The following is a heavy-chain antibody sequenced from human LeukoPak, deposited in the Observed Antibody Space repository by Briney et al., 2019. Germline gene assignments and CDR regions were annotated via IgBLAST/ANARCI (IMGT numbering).Heavy chain of an antibody. V-gene: IGHV3-64D*09. CDR3: VYGDYGWFDP. Sequence: GGSLRLSCSASGFTFSSYAMHWVRQAPGKGLEYVSAISSNGGSTYYADSVKGRFTISRDNSKNTLYLQMGSLRAEDTAVYYCVYGDYGWFDPWGQGTLVTVSS. CDR2: ISSNGGST. CDR1: GFTFSSYA. J-gene: IGHJ5*02. D-gene: IGHD4-17*01.